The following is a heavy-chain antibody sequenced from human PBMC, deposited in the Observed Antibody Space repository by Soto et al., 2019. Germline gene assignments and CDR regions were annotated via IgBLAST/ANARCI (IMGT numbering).Heavy chain of an antibody. CDR1: GYGFTTYY. V-gene: IGHV1-46*01. CDR2: INPNGGAT. Sequence: ASVKVSCKASGYGFTTYYLHWVRQAPGQGLEWLGMINPNGGATAYAQNFQGRVSMTTDMSTSTVFMDLSSLRFDDTAVYYCARGISGTYTALDFWGQGARVTVSS. J-gene: IGHJ4*02. CDR3: ARGISGTYTALDF. D-gene: IGHD1-26*01.